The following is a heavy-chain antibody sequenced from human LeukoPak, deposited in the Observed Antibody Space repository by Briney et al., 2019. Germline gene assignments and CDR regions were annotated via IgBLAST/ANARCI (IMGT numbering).Heavy chain of an antibody. CDR3: APLGVTTWLDY. V-gene: IGHV3-23*01. Sequence: SGGSRRFSCAASGFTFSSYAMSWVRQAPGKGLEWVSAISGSGGSTYYADSVKGRFTISRDNSKNTLYLQMNSLRAEDTAVYYCAPLGVTTWLDYWGQGTLVTVSS. CDR2: ISGSGGST. D-gene: IGHD4-17*01. CDR1: GFTFSSYA. J-gene: IGHJ4*02.